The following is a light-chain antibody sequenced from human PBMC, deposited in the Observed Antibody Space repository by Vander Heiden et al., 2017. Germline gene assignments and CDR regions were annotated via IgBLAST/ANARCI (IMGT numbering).Light chain of an antibody. CDR2: KAS. CDR1: QSIGSW. J-gene: IGKJ1*01. Sequence: DTQMTQSPSTLSASVGDRVIITCRASQSIGSWLAWYQQKPGKAPNLLIYKASSLEGGVPSRFSGSGSGTEFTLTISSLQPDDFATYYCQQYNSYSRTFGQGTKVEIK. CDR3: QQYNSYSRT. V-gene: IGKV1-5*03.